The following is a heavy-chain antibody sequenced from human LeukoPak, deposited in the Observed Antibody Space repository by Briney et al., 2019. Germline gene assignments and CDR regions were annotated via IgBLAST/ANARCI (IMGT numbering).Heavy chain of an antibody. CDR1: GGSISSGSYY. CDR2: IYTSGST. J-gene: IGHJ4*02. CDR3: ATTRADILTGPGDY. V-gene: IGHV4-61*02. Sequence: PSETLSLTCTVSGGSISSGSYYWSWIRQPAGKGLEWIGRIYTSGSTNYNPSLKSQVTISVDTSKNQCSLNLSSVTAADTAVYYCATTRADILTGPGDYWGQGTLVTVSS. D-gene: IGHD3-9*01.